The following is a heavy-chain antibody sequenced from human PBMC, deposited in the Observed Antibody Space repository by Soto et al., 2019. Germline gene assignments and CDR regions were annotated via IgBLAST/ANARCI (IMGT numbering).Heavy chain of an antibody. CDR3: ARDSTPYYDILTGYPSDYYYMDV. D-gene: IGHD3-9*01. Sequence: ASVKVSCKASGYTFTSYDINWVRQATGQGLEWMGWISAYNGNTNYAQKLQGRVTMTTDTSTSTAYMELRSLRSDDTAVYYCARDSTPYYDILTGYPSDYYYMDVWGKGTTVTV. J-gene: IGHJ6*03. CDR1: GYTFTSYD. CDR2: ISAYNGNT. V-gene: IGHV1-18*01.